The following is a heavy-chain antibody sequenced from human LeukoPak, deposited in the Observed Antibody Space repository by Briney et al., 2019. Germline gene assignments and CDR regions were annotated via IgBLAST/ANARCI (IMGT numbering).Heavy chain of an antibody. CDR1: GGSFSGYY. CDR3: ARMIRVGPYYYDSSGYNRPFDY. Sequence: SETLSLTCAVYGGSFSGYYWSWIRQPPGKGLEWIGEINHSGSTNYNPSLKSRVTISVDTSKNQFSLKLSSVTAADTAVYHCARMIRVGPYYYDSSGYNRPFDYWGQGTLVTVSS. V-gene: IGHV4-34*01. CDR2: INHSGST. D-gene: IGHD3-22*01. J-gene: IGHJ4*02.